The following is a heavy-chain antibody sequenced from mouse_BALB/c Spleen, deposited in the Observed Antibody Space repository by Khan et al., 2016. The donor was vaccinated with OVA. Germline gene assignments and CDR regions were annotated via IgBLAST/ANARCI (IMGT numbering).Heavy chain of an antibody. V-gene: IGHV1-7*01. CDR1: GYTFINYW. CDR2: IHPSTGYT. D-gene: IGHD1-1*01. J-gene: IGHJ2*01. Sequence: QVQLKQSGAELAKPGASVKMSCKASGYTFINYWILWIKQRPGQGLEWIGYIHPSTGYTEYNQNFKDKATLTADKSSSTAYMQLRSLTSEDSTVYYCARRGLRWDFDYWGQGTTLTVSS. CDR3: ARRGLRWDFDY.